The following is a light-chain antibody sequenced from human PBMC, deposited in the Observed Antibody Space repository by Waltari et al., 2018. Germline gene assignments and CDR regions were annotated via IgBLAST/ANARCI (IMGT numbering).Light chain of an antibody. V-gene: IGKV3-11*01. J-gene: IGKJ4*01. CDR2: DAS. CDR1: QSITSR. Sequence: TQSPSSLSASVGDRVTITCRASQSITSRLNWYQQKPGQAPRLLICDASKRATGLPARFSASGSGTDFTLTISSLEPEDSAVYYCQQRNNWPLTFGGGTKVEIK. CDR3: QQRNNWPLT.